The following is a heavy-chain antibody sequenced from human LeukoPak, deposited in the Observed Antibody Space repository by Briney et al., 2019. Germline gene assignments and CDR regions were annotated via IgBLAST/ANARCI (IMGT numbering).Heavy chain of an antibody. CDR2: ISAYNGNT. Sequence: GASVKVSCKTSGYTFNDYGISWVRQAPGQGLEWMGWISAYNGNTEYAQKFQGRVTMTIDTFANTAYMALRSLRSDDTAVYYCARDPKTSNSFWRGYSGFDYWGQGALVTVSS. J-gene: IGHJ4*02. V-gene: IGHV1-18*01. CDR1: GYTFNDYG. CDR3: ARDPKTSNSFWRGYSGFDY. D-gene: IGHD3-3*01.